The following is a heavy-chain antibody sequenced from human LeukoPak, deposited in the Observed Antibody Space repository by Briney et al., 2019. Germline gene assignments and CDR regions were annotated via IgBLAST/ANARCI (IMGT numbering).Heavy chain of an antibody. CDR2: ISAYNGNT. Sequence: ASVKVSCKASGYTFTSYCISWVRQPPAQGLEWMGCISAYNGNTNYAQKLQGRATMTTDTSTSTAYMELRSLRSDDTAVYYCARAGDDFWSGYSIGDYWGQGTLVTVPS. CDR1: GYTFTSYC. CDR3: ARAGDDFWSGYSIGDY. J-gene: IGHJ4*02. D-gene: IGHD3-3*01. V-gene: IGHV1-18*01.